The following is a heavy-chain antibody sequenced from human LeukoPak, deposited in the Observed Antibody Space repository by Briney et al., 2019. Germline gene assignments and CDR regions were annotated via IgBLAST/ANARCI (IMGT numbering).Heavy chain of an antibody. CDR2: INHSGST. D-gene: IGHD2-15*01. Sequence: SETLSLTSAVYGGSFSGYYWSWIRQPPGKGLEWIGEINHSGSTNYNPSLKSRVTIAVDTCKSQFSLKLSSVTAADMAVYYCARIPPRSYCSGGSCYRNAFDIWGQGTMVTVSS. CDR3: ARIPPRSYCSGGSCYRNAFDI. V-gene: IGHV4-34*01. CDR1: GGSFSGYY. J-gene: IGHJ3*02.